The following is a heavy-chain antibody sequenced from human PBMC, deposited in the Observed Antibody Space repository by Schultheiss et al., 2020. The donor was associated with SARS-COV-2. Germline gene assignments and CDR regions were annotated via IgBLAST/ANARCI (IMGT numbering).Heavy chain of an antibody. CDR1: GFTFSSYA. Sequence: GGSLRLSCAASGFTFSSYAMSWVRQAPGKGLEWVSAISGSGGSTYYADSVKGRFTISRDNSKNTLYLQMNSLRAEDTAVYYCAKDRGDCSGGSCPYYYYGMDVLGQGTTVTVAS. D-gene: IGHD2-15*01. CDR2: ISGSGGST. J-gene: IGHJ6*02. V-gene: IGHV3-23*01. CDR3: AKDRGDCSGGSCPYYYYGMDV.